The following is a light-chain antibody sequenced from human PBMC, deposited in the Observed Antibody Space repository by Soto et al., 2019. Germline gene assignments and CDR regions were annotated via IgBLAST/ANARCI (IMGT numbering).Light chain of an antibody. Sequence: QSVLTQPPSVSGAPGQRITISCTGSSSNIGAGYDVHWYQQLPETAPKLLIYDNNNRPSGAPDRFSGSKSGTSASLAITGLQAEDEADYYCQSYDSSLSVYHVFGTGTKLTVL. V-gene: IGLV1-40*01. CDR1: SSNIGAGYD. J-gene: IGLJ1*01. CDR2: DNN. CDR3: QSYDSSLSVYHV.